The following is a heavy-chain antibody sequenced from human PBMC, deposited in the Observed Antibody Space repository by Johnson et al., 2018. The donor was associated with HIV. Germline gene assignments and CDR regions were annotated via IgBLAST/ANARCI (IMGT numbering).Heavy chain of an antibody. V-gene: IGHV3-33*01. CDR3: FIAPDAFDN. CDR2: IWYDGTNK. CDR1: GFTFSSYG. Sequence: VQLVESGGGVVQPGRSLRLSCAASGFTFSSYGMHWVRQAPGKGLEWVALIWYDGTNKYYADSVKGRFTISRDNSKNKLYLQMNSLRAEDTAVYYCFIAPDAFDNWGQGTMVTVSS. J-gene: IGHJ3*02. D-gene: IGHD6-13*01.